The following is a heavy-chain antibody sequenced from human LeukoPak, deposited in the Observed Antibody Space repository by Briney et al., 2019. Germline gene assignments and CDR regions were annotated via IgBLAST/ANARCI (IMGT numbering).Heavy chain of an antibody. CDR2: TYYRSKWYY. D-gene: IGHD6-19*01. Sequence: SQTLSLTCAISGDSVSSNSAAWSWIRQSPSRGLEWLGRTYYRSKWYYDYAISVKSRITINPDTSKNQFSLHLSSVTPEDTAVYYCARGSYGSVWSWGQGTLVTVSS. CDR3: ARGSYGSVWS. V-gene: IGHV6-1*01. CDR1: GDSVSSNSAA. J-gene: IGHJ5*02.